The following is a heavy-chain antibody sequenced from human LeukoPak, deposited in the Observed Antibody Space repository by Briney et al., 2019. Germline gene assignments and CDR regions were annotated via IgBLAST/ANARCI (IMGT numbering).Heavy chain of an antibody. D-gene: IGHD1-26*01. J-gene: IGHJ6*02. CDR2: INQDGSEK. CDR1: GFTFSSYW. CDR3: ARDLSGSYFSYYYYGMDV. V-gene: IGHV3-7*03. Sequence: GGSLRLSCAASGFTFSSYWMSWVRQAPGKGLEWVANINQDGSEKYYVDSVKGRFTISRDNAKNTLYLQMNSLRAEDTAVYYCARDLSGSYFSYYYYGMDVWGQGTTVTVSS.